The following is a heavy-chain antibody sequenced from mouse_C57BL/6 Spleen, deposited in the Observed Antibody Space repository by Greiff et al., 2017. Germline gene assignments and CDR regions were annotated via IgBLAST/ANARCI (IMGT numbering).Heavy chain of an antibody. Sequence: QVTLKVSGPGILQPSQTLSLTCSFSGFSLSTSNMGIGWIRQPSGKGLEWLAHIWWNDDKSYNPSLKSRLTISKDTSNNQVFLKSTSVDTADTATYYCAQIDDYDEGYYAMDYWGQGTSVTVSS. D-gene: IGHD2-4*01. V-gene: IGHV8-5*01. CDR3: AQIDDYDEGYYAMDY. J-gene: IGHJ4*01. CDR2: IWWNDDK. CDR1: GFSLSTSNMG.